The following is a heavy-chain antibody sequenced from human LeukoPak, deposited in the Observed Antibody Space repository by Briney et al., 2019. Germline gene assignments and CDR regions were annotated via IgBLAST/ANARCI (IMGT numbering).Heavy chain of an antibody. J-gene: IGHJ3*02. D-gene: IGHD1-26*01. CDR2: IYYSGST. Sequence: SETLSLTCTVSGGSISSYYWSWIRQPPGKGLEWIGYIYYSGSTNYNPSLKSRVTISVDTSKNQFSLKLSSVTAADTAVYYCARLGGSYPHAFDIWGQGTMVTVSS. CDR1: GGSISSYY. CDR3: ARLGGSYPHAFDI. V-gene: IGHV4-59*01.